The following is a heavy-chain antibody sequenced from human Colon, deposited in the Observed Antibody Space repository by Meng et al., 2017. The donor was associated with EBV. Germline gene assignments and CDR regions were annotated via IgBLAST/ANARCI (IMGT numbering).Heavy chain of an antibody. Sequence: VRLREAGPGLVEPSGTLSRTCAVPGGSISPSDWWSWVRQPPGKGLEWIGEIYRGGGTNYNPSFKSRVTISVDTSNNHFSLKLSYVTAADTAVYYCARVRVIPAAVGFDYWGQGTLVTVSS. D-gene: IGHD2-2*01. J-gene: IGHJ4*02. V-gene: IGHV4-4*02. CDR1: GGSISPSDW. CDR2: IYRGGGT. CDR3: ARVRVIPAAVGFDY.